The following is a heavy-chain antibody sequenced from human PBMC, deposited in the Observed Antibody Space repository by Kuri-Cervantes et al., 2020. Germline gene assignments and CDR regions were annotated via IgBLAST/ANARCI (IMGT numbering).Heavy chain of an antibody. CDR2: IIPIFGTA. CDR1: GGTFSNYA. J-gene: IGHJ6*03. CDR3: AREVKAYDNFWSGYTHPYYYYYMDV. Sequence: SVKVSCKASGGTFSNYAISWVRQAPGQGLEWMGGIIPIFGTANYAQKFQGRVTMTRDTSTSTVYMELSSLRSEDTAVYYCAREVKAYDNFWSGYTHPYYYYYMDVWGKGTTVTVSS. V-gene: IGHV1-69*05. D-gene: IGHD3-3*01.